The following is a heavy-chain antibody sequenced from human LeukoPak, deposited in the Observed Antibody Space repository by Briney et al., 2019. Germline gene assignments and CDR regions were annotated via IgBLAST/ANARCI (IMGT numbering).Heavy chain of an antibody. CDR2: IYYSRST. D-gene: IGHD2-15*01. CDR1: GGSISSGDYY. J-gene: IGHJ6*02. V-gene: IGHV4-30-4*01. CDR3: ARWRPDIVVGYQHRGNYYGMDV. Sequence: PSQTLSLTCTVSGGSISSGDYYWSWIRQPPGKGLECIESIYYSRSTYSNPSLKSRETLSGDTSKNQFSLKLSSVTAADTAVYYCARWRPDIVVGYQHRGNYYGMDVWGQGTTVTVSS.